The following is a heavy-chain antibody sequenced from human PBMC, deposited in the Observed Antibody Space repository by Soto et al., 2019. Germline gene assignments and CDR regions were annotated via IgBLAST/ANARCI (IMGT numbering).Heavy chain of an antibody. CDR2: ISASGGST. CDR3: AVDFLRGLAVAGFDF. Sequence: EVQLLESGGGLVQPGGSLRLSCAASGFTFSSYAMSWVRQAPGKGLEWVSAISASGGSTYYADSVKGRFTISRDNAKNTLYLQMNSLRAEDTAVYYCAVDFLRGLAVAGFDFWGQGTLVTVSS. D-gene: IGHD6-19*01. J-gene: IGHJ4*02. CDR1: GFTFSSYA. V-gene: IGHV3-23*01.